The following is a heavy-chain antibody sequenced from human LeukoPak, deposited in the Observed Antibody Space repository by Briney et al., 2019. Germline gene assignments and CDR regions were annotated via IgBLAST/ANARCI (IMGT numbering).Heavy chain of an antibody. CDR3: ARLKSARGIAVAGTGWFDP. CDR2: ISAYNGNT. J-gene: IGHJ5*02. V-gene: IGHV1-18*01. CDR1: GYTFTSYG. Sequence: GASVKVSCKASGYTFTSYGISWVQQAPGQGLEWMGWISAYNGNTNYAQKLQGRVTMTTDTSTSTAYMELRSLRSDDTAVYYCARLKSARGIAVAGTGWFDPWGQGTLVTVSS. D-gene: IGHD6-19*01.